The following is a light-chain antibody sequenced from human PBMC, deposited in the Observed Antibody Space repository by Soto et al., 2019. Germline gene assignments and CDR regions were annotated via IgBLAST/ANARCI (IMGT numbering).Light chain of an antibody. J-gene: IGKJ5*01. Sequence: EIVMTQSPATLSVSPWERATLSCRASQSVSINLAWYQQKPGQAPRLLIYGASSRATGIPDRFSGGGSGTDFTLTISRLEPEDFAVYYCQQYHNSPPTFGQGTRLEI. CDR3: QQYHNSPPT. CDR1: QSVSIN. V-gene: IGKV3D-15*01. CDR2: GAS.